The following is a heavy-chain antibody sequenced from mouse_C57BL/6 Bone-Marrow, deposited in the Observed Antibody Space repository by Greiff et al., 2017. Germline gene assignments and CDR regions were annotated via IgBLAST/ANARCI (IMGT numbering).Heavy chain of an antibody. CDR2: IFPGSGNT. CDR1: GYTFTDYY. D-gene: IGHD1-1*01. V-gene: IGHV1-75*01. Sequence: VQLQQSGPELVKPGASVKISCKASGYTFTDYYINWVKQRPGQGIEWIGWIFPGSGNTYYNEKFKGKATLTADKSSSTAYMELRSLTSEDSAVYFCVSYGSGDYWGQGTTLSLL. J-gene: IGHJ2*01. CDR3: VSYGSGDY.